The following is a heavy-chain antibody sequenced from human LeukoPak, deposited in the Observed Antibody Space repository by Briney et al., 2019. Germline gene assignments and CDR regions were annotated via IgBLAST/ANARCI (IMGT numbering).Heavy chain of an antibody. CDR2: IYTSGST. V-gene: IGHV4-61*02. D-gene: IGHD3-22*01. CDR3: AREGYYDSSGYTLFDF. CDR1: GGSISRGMHY. Sequence: SQTLCLTCTVPGGSISRGMHYWSSTRQPAGEGLEWLECIYTSGSTNYNPFLNSRVTISVDQSKNQFYLKLSSVTAADTAVYYCAREGYYDSSGYTLFDFWGQGTLGT. J-gene: IGHJ4*02.